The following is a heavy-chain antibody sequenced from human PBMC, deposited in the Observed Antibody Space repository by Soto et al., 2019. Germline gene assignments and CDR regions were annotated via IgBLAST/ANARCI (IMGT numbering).Heavy chain of an antibody. D-gene: IGHD6-13*01. CDR1: GFTFSSYW. Sequence: EVQLVESGGGLVQPGGSLRLSCAASGFTFSSYWMTWVRQAPGKGLEWVANIKQDGSEKYYVDSVKGRFTISRDNAKNSLYLQMYSLRAEDTAVYYCATHPYSSGWYCWGQGTLVTVSS. V-gene: IGHV3-7*02. CDR2: IKQDGSEK. J-gene: IGHJ4*02. CDR3: ATHPYSSGWYC.